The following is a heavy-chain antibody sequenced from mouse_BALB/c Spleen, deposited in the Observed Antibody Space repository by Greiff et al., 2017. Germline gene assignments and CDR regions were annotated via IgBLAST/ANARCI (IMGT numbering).Heavy chain of an antibody. CDR2: INSNGGST. J-gene: IGHJ3*01. CDR1: GFTFSSYG. D-gene: IGHD1-2*01. CDR3: ARDLLRRGFAY. Sequence: EVKLMESGGGLVQPGGSLKLSCAASGFTFSSYGMSWVRQTPDKRLELVATINSNGGSTYYPDSVKGRFTISRDNAKNTLYLQMSSLKSEDTAMYYCARDLLRRGFAYWGQGTLVTVSA. V-gene: IGHV5-6-3*01.